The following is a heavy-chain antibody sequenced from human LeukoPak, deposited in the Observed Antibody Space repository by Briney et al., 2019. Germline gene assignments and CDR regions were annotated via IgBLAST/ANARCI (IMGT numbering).Heavy chain of an antibody. CDR2: ISWNSGSI. CDR3: AKDTGSYYYYGMDV. D-gene: IGHD1-1*01. CDR1: GFTFDDYA. Sequence: GRSLRLSCAASGFTFDDYAMHWVRQAPGKGLEWVSGISWNSGSIGYADSVKGRFTISRDNAKNSLYLQMNSLRAEDTALYYCAKDTGSYYYYGMDVWGQGTTVTVS. V-gene: IGHV3-9*01. J-gene: IGHJ6*02.